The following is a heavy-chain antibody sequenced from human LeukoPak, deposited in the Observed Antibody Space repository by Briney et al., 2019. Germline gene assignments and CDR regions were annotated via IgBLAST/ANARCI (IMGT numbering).Heavy chain of an antibody. V-gene: IGHV3-48*04. Sequence: GGSLRLSCAASGFTFSSYSMNWVRQAPGKGLEWVSYISSSSSTIYYADSVKGRFTISRDNAKNSLYLQMNSLRAEDTAVYYCARDTIAVAGPGVDYWGQGTLVTVSS. CDR2: ISSSSSTI. CDR1: GFTFSSYS. CDR3: ARDTIAVAGPGVDY. D-gene: IGHD6-19*01. J-gene: IGHJ4*02.